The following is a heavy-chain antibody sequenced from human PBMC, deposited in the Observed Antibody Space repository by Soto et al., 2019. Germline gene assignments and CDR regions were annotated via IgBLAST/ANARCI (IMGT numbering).Heavy chain of an antibody. D-gene: IGHD3-10*01. J-gene: IGHJ6*02. CDR3: AGFYGSGSYYRALHYGMDV. Sequence: PWETLSRTSVVSGGCISSSNWWSWVRQPPGKGLEWIGEIYHSGSTNYNPSLKSRVTISVDKSKNQLSLKLSSVTAAFTSVYYCAGFYGSGSYYRALHYGMDVLCQETTVAVS. CDR2: IYHSGST. CDR1: GGCISSSNW. V-gene: IGHV4-4*02.